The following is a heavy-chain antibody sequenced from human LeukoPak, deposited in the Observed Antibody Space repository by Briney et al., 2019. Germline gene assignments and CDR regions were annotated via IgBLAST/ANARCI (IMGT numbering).Heavy chain of an antibody. CDR3: ARGEHRIAAAGWFDP. CDR2: IYYSGST. V-gene: IGHV4-39*07. Sequence: TSETLSLTCTVSGGSISSSSYYWGWIRQPPGKGLEWIGSIYYSGSTYYNPSLKSRVTISVDTSKNQFSLKLSSVTAADTAVYYCARGEHRIAAAGWFDPWGQGTLVAVSS. CDR1: GGSISSSSYY. J-gene: IGHJ5*02. D-gene: IGHD6-13*01.